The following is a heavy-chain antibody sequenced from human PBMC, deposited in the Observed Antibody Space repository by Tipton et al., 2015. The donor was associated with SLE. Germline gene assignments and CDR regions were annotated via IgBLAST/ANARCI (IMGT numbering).Heavy chain of an antibody. CDR3: ARASWDHRGSGSFSDY. V-gene: IGHV4-38-2*02. J-gene: IGHJ4*02. D-gene: IGHD3-10*01. CDR1: GYSISSGYF. Sequence: GLVKPSETLSLTCSVSGYSISSGYFWGWVRQPPGKGLEWIGTIYQDGNTYYNPSLKSRVTISLDVSRNQFSLILSSVTATDTAVYYCARASWDHRGSGSFSDYWGQGTLATVSS. CDR2: IYQDGNT.